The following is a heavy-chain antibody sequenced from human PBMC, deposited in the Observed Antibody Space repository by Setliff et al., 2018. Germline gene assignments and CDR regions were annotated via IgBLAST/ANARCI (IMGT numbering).Heavy chain of an antibody. Sequence: YWIGWVRQMPGKGLEWMGIIYPGDSDTRYSPSFQGQVTISADKSISTAYLQWSSLKASDTAMYYCARSRSNFWSGYFNWFDPWGQGTLVTVSS. D-gene: IGHD3-3*01. V-gene: IGHV5-51*01. J-gene: IGHJ5*02. CDR3: ARSRSNFWSGYFNWFDP. CDR2: IYPGDSDT. CDR1: YW.